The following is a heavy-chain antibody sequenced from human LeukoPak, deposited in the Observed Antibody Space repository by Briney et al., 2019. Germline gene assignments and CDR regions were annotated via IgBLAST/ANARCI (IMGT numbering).Heavy chain of an antibody. Sequence: TGGSLRLSCAASGFTFSRYAMSWVRQAPGKGLEWVSAIGGSGDTYYADSVKGRFTISRDNSKRTLSLQMNSLRAEDTAVYYCTKDSSVPFGITDWGQGTLVSV. CDR3: TKDSSVPFGITD. CDR1: GFTFSRYA. V-gene: IGHV3-23*01. D-gene: IGHD3-10*01. J-gene: IGHJ4*02. CDR2: IGGSGDT.